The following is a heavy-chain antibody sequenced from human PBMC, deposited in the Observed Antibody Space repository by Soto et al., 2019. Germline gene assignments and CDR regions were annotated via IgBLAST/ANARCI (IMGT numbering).Heavy chain of an antibody. J-gene: IGHJ6*02. D-gene: IGHD6-13*01. Sequence: PSETLSLTCTVSGGSISSSSYYWGWIRQPPGKGLEWIGRIYYSGSTYYNPSLKSRVTISVDTSKNQFSLKLSSVTAADTAVYYCASPIAAAGTYYYYGMDVWGQGTTVTVSS. CDR1: GGSISSSSYY. CDR2: IYYSGST. V-gene: IGHV4-39*01. CDR3: ASPIAAAGTYYYYGMDV.